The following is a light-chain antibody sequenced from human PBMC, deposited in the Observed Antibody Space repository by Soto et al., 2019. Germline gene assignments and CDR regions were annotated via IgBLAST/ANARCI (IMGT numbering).Light chain of an antibody. CDR2: DAS. CDR1: QSVSSGY. Sequence: IVFTNSPGPLSLSPGERAAFSCSTSQSVSSGYLAWYQQRPGQAPRLLIYDASNRATGIPARFRGSGSGTDFTLTISSLEPEDFAVYYCQQRSNWHITFGQGTRLEI. J-gene: IGKJ5*01. V-gene: IGKV3D-11*02. CDR3: QQRSNWHIT.